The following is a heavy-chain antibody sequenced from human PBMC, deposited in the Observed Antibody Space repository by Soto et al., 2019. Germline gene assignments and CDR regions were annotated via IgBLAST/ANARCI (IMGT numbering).Heavy chain of an antibody. CDR3: AKDGGQLGYYGMDV. D-gene: IGHD5-18*01. V-gene: IGHV3-30*18. CDR1: GFTFSSYG. J-gene: IGHJ6*02. Sequence: QVQLVESGGGVVQPGRSLRLSCAASGFTFSSYGMHWVRQAPGKGLEWVAVISYDGSNKYYADSVKGRFTISRDNSKNTVYLQMNSLRAEDTAVYYCAKDGGQLGYYGMDVWGQGTTVTVS. CDR2: ISYDGSNK.